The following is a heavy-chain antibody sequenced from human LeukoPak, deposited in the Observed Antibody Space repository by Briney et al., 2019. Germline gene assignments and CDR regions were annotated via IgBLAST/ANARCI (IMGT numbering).Heavy chain of an antibody. CDR3: ARVEGHYDILTGYQGKYYFDY. CDR2: IMPIFGTA. J-gene: IGHJ4*02. Sequence: GASVKVSCKASGGTFSSYAISWVRQAPGQGLEWMGGIMPIFGTANYAQKFQGGVTITADESTSTAYMELSSLRSEDTAVYYCARVEGHYDILTGYQGKYYFDYWGQGTLVTVSS. D-gene: IGHD3-9*01. V-gene: IGHV1-69*13. CDR1: GGTFSSYA.